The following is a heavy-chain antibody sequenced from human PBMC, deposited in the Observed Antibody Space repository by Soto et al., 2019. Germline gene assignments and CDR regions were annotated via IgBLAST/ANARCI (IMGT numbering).Heavy chain of an antibody. V-gene: IGHV4-34*01. CDR3: ASAAIFYGDLLDY. CDR1: GGSFSGYY. CDR2: INHSGST. J-gene: IGHJ4*02. Sequence: PSETLSLTCAVYGGSFSGYYWSWIRQPPGKGLEWIGEINHSGSTNYNPSLKSRVTISVDTSKNQFSLKLSSVTAADTAVYYCASAAIFYGDLLDYWGQGTLVTVSS. D-gene: IGHD4-17*01.